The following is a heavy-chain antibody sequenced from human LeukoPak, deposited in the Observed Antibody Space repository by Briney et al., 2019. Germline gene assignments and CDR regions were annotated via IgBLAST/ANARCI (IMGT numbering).Heavy chain of an antibody. J-gene: IGHJ3*02. CDR1: GGSISSYY. CDR3: ARYWGYSGYGAFDI. D-gene: IGHD5-12*01. V-gene: IGHV4-59*01. Sequence: SETLSLTCTVSGGSISSYYWSWIRQPPGKGLEWSGYIYYSGSTNYNASLKSRVTISVDTSKNQFSLKLSSVTAADTAVYYCARYWGYSGYGAFDIWDQGTMVTVSS. CDR2: IYYSGST.